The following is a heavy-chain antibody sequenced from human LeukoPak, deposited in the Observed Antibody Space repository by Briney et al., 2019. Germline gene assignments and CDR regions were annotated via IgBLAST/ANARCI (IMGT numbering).Heavy chain of an antibody. CDR2: ISGSGGST. D-gene: IGHD3-10*01. CDR1: GFTFSSYA. V-gene: IGHV3-23*01. Sequence: GRSLRLSCAASGFTFSSYAMSWVRQAPGKGLEWVSAISGSGGSTYYADSVKGRFTISRDNSKNTLYLQMNSLRAEDTAVYYCAKHTRTSMVRGVISWTFDYWGQGTLVTVSS. J-gene: IGHJ4*02. CDR3: AKHTRTSMVRGVISWTFDY.